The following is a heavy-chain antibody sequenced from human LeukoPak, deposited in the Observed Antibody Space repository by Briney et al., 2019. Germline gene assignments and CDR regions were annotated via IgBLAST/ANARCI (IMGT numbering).Heavy chain of an antibody. Sequence: PGGSLRLSCAASGFTFSSYSMNWVRQAPGKGLEWVSSISSSSSYIYYADSVKGRFTISRDNAKNSLYLQMNSLRAEDTAVYYCARAATSSWSSYYYGMDVWGQGTTVTVSS. CDR2: ISSSSSYI. CDR1: GFTFSSYS. D-gene: IGHD6-13*01. V-gene: IGHV3-21*01. CDR3: ARAATSSWSSYYYGMDV. J-gene: IGHJ6*02.